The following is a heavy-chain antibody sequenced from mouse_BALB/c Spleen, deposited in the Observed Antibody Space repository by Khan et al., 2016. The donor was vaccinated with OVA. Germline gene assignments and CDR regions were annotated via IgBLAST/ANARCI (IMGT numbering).Heavy chain of an antibody. V-gene: IGHV5-6*01. Sequence: EVELVESGGDLVKPGGSLKLSCAASGFTFSSYGMSWVRQIPDKRLEWVATISSGGSYTYYPDSLKGRFTISRDNDKNTLNQKMRSRKSEDRAMYDGARQPGYYEGSAMDYWGQGTSVNVSS. CDR1: GFTFSSYG. CDR3: ARQPGYYEGSAMDY. J-gene: IGHJ4*01. D-gene: IGHD2-3*01. CDR2: ISSGGSYT.